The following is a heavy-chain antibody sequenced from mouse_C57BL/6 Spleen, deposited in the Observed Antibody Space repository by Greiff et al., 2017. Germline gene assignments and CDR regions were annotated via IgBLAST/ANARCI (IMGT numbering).Heavy chain of an antibody. J-gene: IGHJ2*01. Sequence: EVQGVESGGGLVQPGGSMKLSCAASGFTFSDAWMDWVRQSPEKGLEWVAEIRNKANNHATYYAESVKGRFTISRDDSKSSVYLQMNSLSAEDAGIYYCTRQDYGSSPFDYWGQGTTLTGSS. V-gene: IGHV6-6*01. D-gene: IGHD1-1*01. CDR3: TRQDYGSSPFDY. CDR2: IRNKANNHAT. CDR1: GFTFSDAW.